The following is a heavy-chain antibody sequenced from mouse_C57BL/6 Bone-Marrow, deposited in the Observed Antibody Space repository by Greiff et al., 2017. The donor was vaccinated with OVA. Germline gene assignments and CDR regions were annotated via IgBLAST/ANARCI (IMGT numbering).Heavy chain of an antibody. J-gene: IGHJ4*01. CDR2: INPNYGTT. V-gene: IGHV1-39*01. CDR3: ARYDGYYHYYYAMDY. CDR1: GYSFTDYN. D-gene: IGHD2-3*01. Sequence: EVQLVESGPELVKPGASVKISCKASGYSFTDYNMNWVKQSNGKSLEWIGVINPNYGTTSYNQKFKGKATLTVDQSSSTAYMQLNSLTSEDSAVYYCARYDGYYHYYYAMDYWGQGTSVTVSS.